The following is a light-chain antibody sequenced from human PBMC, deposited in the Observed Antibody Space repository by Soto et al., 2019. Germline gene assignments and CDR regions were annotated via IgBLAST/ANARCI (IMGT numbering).Light chain of an antibody. J-gene: IGKJ5*01. Sequence: DIQLTQSPSSVSASVGDRVTITCRASQDLSSWLAWYQQKPGKAPKLLISAASSLQSGVPSRFSGSGSGTEFTLTISSLQPEDFATYYCQQVNSYPITFGQGTRLEI. CDR2: AAS. CDR3: QQVNSYPIT. CDR1: QDLSSW. V-gene: IGKV1D-12*01.